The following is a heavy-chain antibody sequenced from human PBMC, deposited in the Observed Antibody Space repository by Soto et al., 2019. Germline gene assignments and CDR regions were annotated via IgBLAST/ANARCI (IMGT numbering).Heavy chain of an antibody. CDR3: ARWRSSDWQVALDI. Sequence: QVQQQPWGAGLLKPSETLSLTCTVYAGSFSHYYWNWIRQSPGKGLEWIGKIKHGGSSSYNPSLSTRVSISVDMSKNQFSRTLRSVTAADTAVYYFARWRSSDWQVALDIWGQGTMVPVSS. CDR1: AGSFSHYY. CDR2: IKHGGSS. D-gene: IGHD6-19*01. V-gene: IGHV4-34*01. J-gene: IGHJ3*02.